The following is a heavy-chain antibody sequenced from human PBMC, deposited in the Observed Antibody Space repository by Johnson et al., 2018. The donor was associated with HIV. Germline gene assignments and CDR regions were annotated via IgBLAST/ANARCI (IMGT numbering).Heavy chain of an antibody. V-gene: IGHV3-30-3*01. CDR1: GFTFSSYT. CDR2: ISYDGDNK. Sequence: QMQLVESGGGVVQPGRSLRLSCAASGFTFSSYTMHWVRQAPGKGLEWVAVISYDGDNKYYADSVKGRFTISRDNSKNTLYLEMSSLRPEDTDVYYCARGGYVPAFDIWGQGTKVTVSS. CDR3: ARGGYVPAFDI. D-gene: IGHD5-12*01. J-gene: IGHJ3*02.